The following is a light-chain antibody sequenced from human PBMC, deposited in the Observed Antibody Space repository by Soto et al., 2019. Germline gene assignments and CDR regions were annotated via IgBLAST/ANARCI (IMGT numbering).Light chain of an antibody. Sequence: DIQMTQSPSSLSASVGDRVTITCRASQSISTYLNWYQQKPGKAPNLLIYAASSLQSGVPSRFSGSGSGTDFTLTISSLRPEDCATYYCQQSYSAPYTFGQGTKLEIK. J-gene: IGKJ2*01. V-gene: IGKV1-39*01. CDR1: QSISTY. CDR3: QQSYSAPYT. CDR2: AAS.